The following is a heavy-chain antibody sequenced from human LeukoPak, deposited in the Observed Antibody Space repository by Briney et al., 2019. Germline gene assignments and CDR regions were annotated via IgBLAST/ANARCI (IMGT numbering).Heavy chain of an antibody. CDR1: EGSMNRDNYF. V-gene: IGHV4-39*02. D-gene: IGHD6-13*01. J-gene: IGHJ4*02. CDR2: INYSGTT. Sequence: SETLSLTCTVSEGSMNRDNYFWGWIRQPPGKGLEWIGSINYSGTTYYNPSLKSRLTMSVDTSKNHFSLRLSSVAAADTAVYYCATVEAAVLFYFESWGQGTLVTVSS. CDR3: ATVEAAVLFYFES.